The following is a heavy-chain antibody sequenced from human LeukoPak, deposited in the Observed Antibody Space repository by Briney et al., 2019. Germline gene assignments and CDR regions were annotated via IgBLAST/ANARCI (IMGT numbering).Heavy chain of an antibody. CDR1: GYTFTSYA. Sequence: ASVKVSCKASGYTFTSYAMHWVRQAPGKRLEWMGWINAGNGNTKYSQKFQGRVTITRDTSASTAYMELSSLRSEDTAVYYCARGVVVVPAAKNTPLGWFVPWGQGTLVTVSS. D-gene: IGHD2-2*01. J-gene: IGHJ5*02. CDR3: ARGVVVVPAAKNTPLGWFVP. CDR2: INAGNGNT. V-gene: IGHV1-3*01.